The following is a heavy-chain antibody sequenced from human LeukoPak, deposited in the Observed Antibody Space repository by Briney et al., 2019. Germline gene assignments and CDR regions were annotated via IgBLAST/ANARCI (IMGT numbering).Heavy chain of an antibody. V-gene: IGHV4-59*01. CDR1: GGCISSYY. D-gene: IGHD1-26*01. J-gene: IGHJ4*02. Sequence: PSETLSLTCTVSGGCISSYYWSWIRQPPGKGLEWIGYIYYSGSTNYNPSLKSRVTISVDTSKNQFSLKLTSVTAADTAVYYCARDRELGYWGQGTLVTVSS. CDR2: IYYSGST. CDR3: ARDRELGY.